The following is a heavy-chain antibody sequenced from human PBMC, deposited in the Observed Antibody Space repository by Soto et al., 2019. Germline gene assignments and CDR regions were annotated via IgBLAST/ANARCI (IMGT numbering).Heavy chain of an antibody. D-gene: IGHD3-3*01. V-gene: IGHV3-74*01. CDR1: GFTFSSYW. J-gene: IGHJ4*02. CDR2: INSSASST. CDR3: AKDGFRYYAFWSAYSS. Sequence: PGGSLRLSCAASGFTFSSYWMHWVRQAPGKGLVWVSPINSSASSTNYADSVKGRFTISRDNSRDTLYLQMNSLRAEDTAVYSCAKDGFRYYAFWSAYSSWGQGTLVTVSS.